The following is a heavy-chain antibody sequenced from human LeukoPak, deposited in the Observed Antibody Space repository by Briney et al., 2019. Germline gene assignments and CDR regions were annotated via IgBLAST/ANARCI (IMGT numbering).Heavy chain of an antibody. CDR3: ARLSGSYYKDDY. CDR2: ISYDGSNK. CDR1: GFTFSSYA. V-gene: IGHV3-30-3*01. J-gene: IGHJ4*02. Sequence: GGSLRLSCAASGFTFSSYAMHWVRQAPGKGLEWVAVISYDGSNKYYADSVKGRFTISRDNSKNTLYLQMNSLGAEDTAVYYCARLSGSYYKDDYWGQGTLVTVSS. D-gene: IGHD1-26*01.